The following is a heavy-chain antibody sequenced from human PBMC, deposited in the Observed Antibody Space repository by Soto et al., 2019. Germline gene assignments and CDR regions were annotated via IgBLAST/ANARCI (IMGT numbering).Heavy chain of an antibody. V-gene: IGHV1-69*01. CDR3: ASGASRWSPYFFDS. J-gene: IGHJ4*02. CDR1: EGTFNSYA. CDR2: IIPYYNTL. D-gene: IGHD6-13*01. Sequence: AQVVQSGAEVRKPGSSVKLSCKASEGTFNSYAIAWVRQAPGQGLEWMGGIIPYYNTLNYAQKFQDRVTITADDSTNTVYMERSSLRSDDTAVYFCASGASRWSPYFFDSWAPGTLVTVSS.